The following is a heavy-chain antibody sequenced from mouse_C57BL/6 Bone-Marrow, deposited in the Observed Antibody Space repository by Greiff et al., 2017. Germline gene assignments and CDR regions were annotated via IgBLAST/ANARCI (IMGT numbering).Heavy chain of an antibody. CDR3: TLNYYGSRWAMDD. Sequence: VQLKQSGAELVRPGASVKLSCTASGFNIKDDYMHWVKQRPEQGLEWIGWIDPENGDTEYASKFQGKATITADTSSNTAYLQLSSLTSEDTAVYYCTLNYYGSRWAMDDWGQGTSVTVSS. D-gene: IGHD1-1*01. CDR1: GFNIKDDY. V-gene: IGHV14-4*01. J-gene: IGHJ4*01. CDR2: IDPENGDT.